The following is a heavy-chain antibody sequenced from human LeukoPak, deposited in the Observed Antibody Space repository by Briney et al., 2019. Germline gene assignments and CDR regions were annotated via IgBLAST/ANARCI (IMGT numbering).Heavy chain of an antibody. Sequence: SETLSLTCTVSGGSISSSSYYWGWIRQPPGKGLEWIGSIYYSGSTYYNPSLKSRVTISVDTSKNQFSLKLSSVTAADTAVYYCASRGYCGSTSCWYYFDYWGQGTLVTVSS. J-gene: IGHJ4*02. CDR2: IYYSGST. CDR1: GGSISSSSYY. D-gene: IGHD2-2*03. CDR3: ASRGYCGSTSCWYYFDY. V-gene: IGHV4-39*01.